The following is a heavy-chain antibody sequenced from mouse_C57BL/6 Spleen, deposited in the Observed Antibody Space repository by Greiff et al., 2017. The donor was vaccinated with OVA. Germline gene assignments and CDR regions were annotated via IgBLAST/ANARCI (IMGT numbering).Heavy chain of an antibody. Sequence: QVQLKESGAELVRPGASVKLSCKASGYTFTDYYINWVKQRPGQGLEWIARIYPGSGNTYYNEKFKGKATLTAEKSSSTAYMQLSSLTSEDSAVYFCARYGNLSYFDYWGQGTTLTVSS. CDR2: IYPGSGNT. J-gene: IGHJ2*01. D-gene: IGHD2-1*01. V-gene: IGHV1-76*01. CDR1: GYTFTDYY. CDR3: ARYGNLSYFDY.